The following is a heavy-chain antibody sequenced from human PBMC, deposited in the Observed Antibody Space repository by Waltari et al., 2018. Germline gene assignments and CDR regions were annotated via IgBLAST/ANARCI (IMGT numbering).Heavy chain of an antibody. CDR1: GGTLRSYV. CDR2: IIPMYGTT. Sequence: QAQLVQSGAEVKKPGSSVKVSCKASGGTLRSYVLSWVRQAPGQGLEWMGGIIPMYGTTNYAQKFQGRVTITADEATSTFYMELSRLRVEDTATYYCARVRKQWELLVTSSGYSAMDVWGQGTTVTVSS. D-gene: IGHD1-26*01. J-gene: IGHJ6*02. V-gene: IGHV1-69*01. CDR3: ARVRKQWELLVTSSGYSAMDV.